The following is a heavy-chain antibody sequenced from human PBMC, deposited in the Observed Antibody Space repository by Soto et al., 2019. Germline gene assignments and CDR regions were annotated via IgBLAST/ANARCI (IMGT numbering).Heavy chain of an antibody. J-gene: IGHJ4*02. D-gene: IGHD3-10*01. Sequence: ASVKVSCKASGYTFSSYAMHWVRQAPGQRLEWMGWINGGTGNTKYSQKFQGRVTFSRDTSANTVYMELSSLRSEDTAVYYCAKGVQLHFDYWGQGTLVTVSS. CDR3: AKGVQLHFDY. CDR1: GYTFSSYA. V-gene: IGHV1-3*01. CDR2: INGGTGNT.